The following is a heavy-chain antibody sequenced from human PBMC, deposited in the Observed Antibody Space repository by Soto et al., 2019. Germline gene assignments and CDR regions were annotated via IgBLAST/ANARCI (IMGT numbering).Heavy chain of an antibody. V-gene: IGHV3-7*05. CDR1: GFTFSKYW. CDR2: IKVDGSEK. D-gene: IGHD6-19*01. Sequence: EVQLVESGGGLVQPGGSLRLSCAASGFTFSKYWMSWVRQAPGKGLEWVANIKVDGSEKYYVDSVKGRFTISRDNAKNSLYLKMNRLRDEDTAVYYCAGVAVRGQGTLVTVSS. CDR3: AGVAV. J-gene: IGHJ4*02.